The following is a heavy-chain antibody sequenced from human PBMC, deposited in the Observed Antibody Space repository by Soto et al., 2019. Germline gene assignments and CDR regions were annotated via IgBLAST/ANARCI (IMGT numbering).Heavy chain of an antibody. Sequence: SETLSLTCAVYGGSFSGYYWSWIRQPPGKGLEWIGEINHSGSTNYNPSLKSRVTISVDTSKNQFSLKLSSVTAADTAVYYCARGKAPHDYGSGSYRERPFAYWGQGTLVPVDS. V-gene: IGHV4-34*01. CDR3: ARGKAPHDYGSGSYRERPFAY. D-gene: IGHD3-10*01. CDR2: INHSGST. CDR1: GGSFSGYY. J-gene: IGHJ4*02.